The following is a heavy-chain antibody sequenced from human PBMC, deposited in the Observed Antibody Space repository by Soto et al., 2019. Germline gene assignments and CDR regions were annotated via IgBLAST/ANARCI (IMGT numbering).Heavy chain of an antibody. CDR2: ILYSGKT. D-gene: IGHD6-6*01. J-gene: IGHJ5*02. V-gene: IGHV4-30-4*08. CDR1: GGSMNSASYY. Sequence: PSETLSLTCTVSGGSMNSASYYWTWIRQHPGKGLEWIGYILYSGKTYYNPSLKSRVVISVDTSKNQFSLKLSSVTAADTAVYYCARERPDGARLDPWGQGTLVTVSS. CDR3: ARERPDGARLDP.